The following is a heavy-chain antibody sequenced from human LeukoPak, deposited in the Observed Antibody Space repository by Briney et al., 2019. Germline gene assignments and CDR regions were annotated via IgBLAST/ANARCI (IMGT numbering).Heavy chain of an antibody. CDR3: GSSSWPVLKYFQH. CDR2: ISSNGGST. V-gene: IGHV3-64*01. D-gene: IGHD6-13*01. Sequence: GGSLRLSCAASGFTFSSYAMHWVRQAPGKGLEYVSAISSNGGSTYYANSVKGRFTISRDNSKNTLYLQMGSLRAEDTAVYYCGSSSWPVLKYFQHWGQGTLVTVSS. J-gene: IGHJ1*01. CDR1: GFTFSSYA.